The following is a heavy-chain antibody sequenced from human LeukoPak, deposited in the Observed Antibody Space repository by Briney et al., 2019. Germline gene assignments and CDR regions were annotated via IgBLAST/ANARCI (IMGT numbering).Heavy chain of an antibody. J-gene: IGHJ6*03. CDR3: ARDYDFWSQGYYMDV. CDR1: GFTFSSYS. Sequence: PGGSLRLSCAASGFTFSSYSMNWVRQAPRKGLEWVSYISSSSSTIYYADCVKGLFTISRDNAKNSLYLQMNSLRAEDTAVYYCARDYDFWSQGYYMDVWGKGTTVTVSS. V-gene: IGHV3-48*01. CDR2: ISSSSSTI. D-gene: IGHD3-3*01.